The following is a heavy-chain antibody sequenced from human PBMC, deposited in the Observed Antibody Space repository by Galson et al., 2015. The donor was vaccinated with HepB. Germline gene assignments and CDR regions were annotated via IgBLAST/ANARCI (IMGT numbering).Heavy chain of an antibody. CDR2: ISYDGSNK. CDR1: GFTFSSYA. V-gene: IGHV3-30-3*01. Sequence: LRLSCAASGFTFSSYAMHWVRQAPGKGLEWVAVISYDGSNKYYADSVKGRFTISRDNSKNTLYLQMNSLRAEDTAVYYCASRITMNNWGQGTLVTVSS. CDR3: ASRITMNN. J-gene: IGHJ4*02. D-gene: IGHD3-22*01.